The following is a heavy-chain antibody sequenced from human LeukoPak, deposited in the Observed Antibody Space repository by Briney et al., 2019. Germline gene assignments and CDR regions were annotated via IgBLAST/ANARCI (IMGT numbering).Heavy chain of an antibody. D-gene: IGHD3-22*01. CDR2: INHSGST. V-gene: IGHV4-34*01. J-gene: IGHJ6*03. CDR3: ARGFNYCDSSGYYVYPYYYYYMDV. CDR1: GGSFSGYY. Sequence: PSETLSLTCAVYGGSFSGYYWSWIRQPPGKGLEWIGEINHSGSTNYNPSLKSRVTISVDTSKNQFSLKLSSVTAADTAVYYCARGFNYCDSSGYYVYPYYYYYMDVWGKGTTVTVSS.